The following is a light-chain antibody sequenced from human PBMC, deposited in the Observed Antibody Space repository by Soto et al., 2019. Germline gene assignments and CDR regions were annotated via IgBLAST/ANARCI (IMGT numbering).Light chain of an antibody. Sequence: DIQMTQSPSSLSASVGDRVTITCRASQYISSYLNWYQQKPGKAPKLLIYAASSLQSGVPSRFSGSGSGTDFTLTIISLHPEDFATYYCQQSYSTPPYTFGQGTKLEIK. CDR3: QQSYSTPPYT. J-gene: IGKJ2*01. V-gene: IGKV1-39*01. CDR1: QYISSY. CDR2: AAS.